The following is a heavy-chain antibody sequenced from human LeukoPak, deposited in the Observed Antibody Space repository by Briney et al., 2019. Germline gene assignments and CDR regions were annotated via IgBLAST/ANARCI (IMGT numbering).Heavy chain of an antibody. CDR2: IYTSGST. Sequence: SETLSLTCTVSGGSISSYCWSWIRQPAGKGLEWIGRIYTSGSTNYNPSLKSRVTMSVDTSKNQFSLKLSSVTAADTAVYYCARAKAGSSSGFQYYFDYWGQGTLVTVSS. J-gene: IGHJ4*02. CDR1: GGSISSYC. CDR3: ARAKAGSSSGFQYYFDY. D-gene: IGHD6-19*01. V-gene: IGHV4-4*07.